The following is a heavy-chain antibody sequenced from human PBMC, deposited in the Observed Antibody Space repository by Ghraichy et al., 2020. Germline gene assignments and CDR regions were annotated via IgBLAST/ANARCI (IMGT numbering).Heavy chain of an antibody. CDR2: INQDGSEK. J-gene: IGHJ5*02. CDR1: GFTFSRYW. D-gene: IGHD3-16*01. V-gene: IGHV3-7*03. Sequence: GGSLRLSCAASGFTFSRYWMMWVRQAPGKGLECVANINQDGSEKDYVDSVKGRFTISRDNADNSLFLQMNSLISEDTAVYYCARGAYYNNAWGSSPWGLGTLVTVSS. CDR3: ARGAYYNNAWGSSP.